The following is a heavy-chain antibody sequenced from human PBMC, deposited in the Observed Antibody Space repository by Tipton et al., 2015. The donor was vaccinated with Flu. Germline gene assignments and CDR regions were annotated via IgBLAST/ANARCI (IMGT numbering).Heavy chain of an antibody. D-gene: IGHD4-11*01. CDR1: GGSIGSNY. Sequence: GLVKPSETLSLTCTVSGGSIGSNYWSWVRQPPGKGLEWIGSIYHSGSAYYNTALESRVSLSVATSKNQFSLTVSSVTAADTAVYYCARNGHDYTNNWGRGTLVTVSS. CDR3: ARNGHDYTNN. J-gene: IGHJ4*02. CDR2: IYHSGSA. V-gene: IGHV4-59*04.